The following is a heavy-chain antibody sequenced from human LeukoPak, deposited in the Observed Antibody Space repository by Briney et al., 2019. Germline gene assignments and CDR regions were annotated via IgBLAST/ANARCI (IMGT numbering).Heavy chain of an antibody. CDR2: ISAGGGST. D-gene: IGHD3-22*01. V-gene: IGHV3-23*01. J-gene: IGHJ1*01. CDR3: AKAYYYDSSAYYSGRLLYFQH. Sequence: GGSLRLSCAASGFTFSSYAMSRVRQPPGKGLEWVSAISAGGGSTYYADSVKGRFTISRDNSKNTLYLQMNSLRAEDTAVYYCAKAYYYDSSAYYSGRLLYFQHWGQGTLVTVSS. CDR1: GFTFSSYA.